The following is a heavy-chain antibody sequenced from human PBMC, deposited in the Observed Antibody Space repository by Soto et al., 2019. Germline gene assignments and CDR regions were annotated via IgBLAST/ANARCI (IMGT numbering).Heavy chain of an antibody. CDR1: GYTFTSYG. CDR3: ARNSYASSGLLP. D-gene: IGHD3-22*01. CDR2: MNPNSGNT. J-gene: IGHJ4*02. V-gene: IGHV1-8*02. Sequence: ASVKVSCKASGYTFTSYGISWVRQAPGQGLEWMGWMNPNSGNTGYAQNFQGRVTMTRNTSISTAYMELSSLRSEDTAVYYCARNSYASSGLLPWGQGTLVTVSS.